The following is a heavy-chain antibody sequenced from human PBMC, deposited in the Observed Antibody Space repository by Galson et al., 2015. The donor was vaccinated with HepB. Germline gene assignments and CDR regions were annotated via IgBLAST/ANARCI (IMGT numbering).Heavy chain of an antibody. J-gene: IGHJ5*02. V-gene: IGHV3-21*01. D-gene: IGHD3-10*01. CDR2: ISSGGDYM. CDR1: GFNFNIYN. CDR3: ARDYRPDFGSGSYYPNWFDP. Sequence: SLRLSCAASGFNFNIYNMNWVRQAPGRGLEWVSSISSGGDYMYYADSLKGRFTISRDHAKNSLFLHMNSLRAEDTAVYYCARDYRPDFGSGSYYPNWFDPWGQGTLVTVSS.